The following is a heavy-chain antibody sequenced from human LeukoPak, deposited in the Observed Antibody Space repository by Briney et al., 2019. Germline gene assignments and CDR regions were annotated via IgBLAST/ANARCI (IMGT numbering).Heavy chain of an antibody. CDR2: IYYSGST. D-gene: IGHD3-10*01. CDR1: GGSFSGYY. V-gene: IGHV4-59*01. CDR3: ARVRVPSSGSDYYYYYYMDV. J-gene: IGHJ6*03. Sequence: SETLSLTCAVYGGSFSGYYWSWIRQPPGKGLEWIGYIYYSGSTNYNPSLKSRVTISVDTSKNQFSLKLSSVTAADTAVYYCARVRVPSSGSDYYYYYYMDVWGKGTTVTISS.